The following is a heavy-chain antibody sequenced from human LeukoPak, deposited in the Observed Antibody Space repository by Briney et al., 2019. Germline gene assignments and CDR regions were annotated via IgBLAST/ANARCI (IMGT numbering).Heavy chain of an antibody. CDR1: GFTFSSYA. J-gene: IGHJ4*02. CDR2: IRGGGIT. CDR3: AKNQGSSWQFYFDY. V-gene: IGHV3-23*01. Sequence: PGGSLRLSCAVSGFTFSSYALSWVRQAPGEVLEWDASIRGGGITYYANSVKGRFTISSDNAKNTLSLQMNSLRAEDTALYYCAKNQGSSWQFYFDYWGQGTLVTVSS. D-gene: IGHD6-13*01.